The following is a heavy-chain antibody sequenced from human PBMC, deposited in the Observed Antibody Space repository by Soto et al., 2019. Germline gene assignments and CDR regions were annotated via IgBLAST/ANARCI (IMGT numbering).Heavy chain of an antibody. D-gene: IGHD2-21*01. CDR3: ARRALMTLTPISIIDY. CDR1: GGSISSSSYY. J-gene: IGHJ4*02. V-gene: IGHV4-39*01. CDR2: IYYSGST. Sequence: SETLSLTCTVSGGSISSSSYYWGWTRQPPGKGLEWIGSIYYSGSTYYNPSLKSRVTISVDTSKNQFSLKLSSVTAADTAVYYCARRALMTLTPISIIDYWGQGTPVTVSS.